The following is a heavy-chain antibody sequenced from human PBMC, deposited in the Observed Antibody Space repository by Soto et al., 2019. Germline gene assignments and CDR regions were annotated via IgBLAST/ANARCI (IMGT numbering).Heavy chain of an antibody. CDR1: DKTFLSYG. D-gene: IGHD5-18*01. CDR3: ATQIDTVMVFRD. Sequence: GASVKVSCKASDKTFLSYGISWVRQGPGQGLEWMGWISPYNGNTNYAQKLQGRVTVTTDTSTSTAYMELRSLRSDDTAVYYCATQIDTVMVFRDWGQGTLVTVSS. CDR2: ISPYNGNT. J-gene: IGHJ4*02. V-gene: IGHV1-18*01.